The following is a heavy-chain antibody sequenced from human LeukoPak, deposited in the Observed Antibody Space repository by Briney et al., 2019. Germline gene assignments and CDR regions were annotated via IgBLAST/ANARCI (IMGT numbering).Heavy chain of an antibody. J-gene: IGHJ4*02. V-gene: IGHV4-59*01. D-gene: IGHD6-19*01. Sequence: SETLSLTCTVSVGSISSYYWSWIRQPPEKGLEWIGYIYYSGSTNYNPSLKSRVTISVDTSKNQFSLKLSSVTAADTAVYYCARDSGSSGWYPPFDYWGQGTLVTVSS. CDR3: ARDSGSSGWYPPFDY. CDR1: VGSISSYY. CDR2: IYYSGST.